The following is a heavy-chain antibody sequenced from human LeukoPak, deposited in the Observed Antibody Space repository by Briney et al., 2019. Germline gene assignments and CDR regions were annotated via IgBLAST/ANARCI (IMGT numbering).Heavy chain of an antibody. CDR3: ARDRRPTDY. V-gene: IGHV1-18*04. J-gene: IGHJ4*02. CDR1: GYTFAGYF. CDR2: ISAYNGNT. D-gene: IGHD6-6*01. Sequence: ASVKVSCKASGYTFAGYFIHWVRQAPGQGLEWMGWISAYNGNTNYAQKLQGRVTMTTDTSTSTAYMELRSLRSDDTAVYYCARDRRPTDYWGQGTLVTVSS.